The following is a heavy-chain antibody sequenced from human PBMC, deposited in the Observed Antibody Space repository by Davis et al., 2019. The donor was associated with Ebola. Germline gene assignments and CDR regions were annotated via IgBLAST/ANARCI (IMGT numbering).Heavy chain of an antibody. J-gene: IGHJ6*03. Sequence: PGGSLRLSCAASGFTFSSYAMYWLRQAPGKGLEWVAFISYDGKNDYYGDSVKGRFTISRDNSRNALRLEMNSLRAEDTAVYYCAREGIRWGTTSYYYMDVWGKGTTVIVSS. D-gene: IGHD1-7*01. V-gene: IGHV3-30*04. CDR2: ISYDGKND. CDR3: AREGIRWGTTSYYYMDV. CDR1: GFTFSSYA.